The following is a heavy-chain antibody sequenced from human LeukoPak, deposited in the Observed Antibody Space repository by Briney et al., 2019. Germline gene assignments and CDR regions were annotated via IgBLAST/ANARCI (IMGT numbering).Heavy chain of an antibody. CDR2: IESSGATT. Sequence: GGSLRLSCAASGFTFSRYAMSWARQAPGKGLEWVSLIESSGATTYYADSVKGRFTISRDDSKNTLYLQMNSLRAEDTALYYYARDTYGAPDSWGQGTLVTVSS. V-gene: IGHV3-23*01. CDR1: GFTFSRYA. D-gene: IGHD4-17*01. CDR3: ARDTYGAPDS. J-gene: IGHJ4*02.